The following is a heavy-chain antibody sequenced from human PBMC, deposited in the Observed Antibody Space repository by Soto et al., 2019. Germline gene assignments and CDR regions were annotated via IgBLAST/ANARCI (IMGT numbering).Heavy chain of an antibody. CDR3: AGSMVRGVPGRFSMDV. V-gene: IGHV1-69*13. D-gene: IGHD3-10*01. CDR1: VGTFSSYA. J-gene: IGHJ6*02. CDR2: IIPIFGTA. Sequence: SVKVSCKASVGTFSSYAISWVRQAPGQGLEWMGGIIPIFGTANYAQKFQGRVTITADESTSTAYMELSSLRSEDTAVYYCAGSMVRGVPGRFSMDVWGQGTTVTVSS.